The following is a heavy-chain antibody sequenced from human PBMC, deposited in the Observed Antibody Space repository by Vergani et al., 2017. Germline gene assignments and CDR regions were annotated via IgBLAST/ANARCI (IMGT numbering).Heavy chain of an antibody. V-gene: IGHV1-24*01. CDR1: GYTLTELS. Sequence: QVQLVQSGAEVKKPGASVKVSCKVSGYTLTELSMHWVRQAPGNGLEWMGGFDPEDGEKIYAQKLQGRVTMTEHTSTDTAYMELSSLRAEDTAVYYCASSDLYNYDNRGYYSPWGQGTLVTVPS. CDR3: ASSDLYNYDNRGYYSP. J-gene: IGHJ5*02. D-gene: IGHD3-22*01. CDR2: FDPEDGEK.